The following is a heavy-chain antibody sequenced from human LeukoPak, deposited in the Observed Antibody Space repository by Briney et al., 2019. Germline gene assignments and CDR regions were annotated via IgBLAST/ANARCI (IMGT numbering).Heavy chain of an antibody. J-gene: IGHJ4*02. Sequence: GGSLRLSCAASGFTFISYAMSWVRQAPGKGLEWVSGISGRGGSTYYADSVKGRFTIPRDNSKKTLYLQMNSLRAEDTAVYYCAKAGGDNWNTNFFDYWGQGTLVTVSS. CDR1: GFTFISYA. CDR3: AKAGGDNWNTNFFDY. V-gene: IGHV3-23*01. D-gene: IGHD1/OR15-1a*01. CDR2: ISGRGGST.